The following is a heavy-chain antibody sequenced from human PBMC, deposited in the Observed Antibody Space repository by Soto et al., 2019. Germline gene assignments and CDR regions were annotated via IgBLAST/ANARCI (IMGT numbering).Heavy chain of an antibody. D-gene: IGHD6-6*01. V-gene: IGHV3-30*18. CDR1: GFTVSSYG. J-gene: IGHJ6*02. CDR2: ISYDGSNK. Sequence: GGSLRLSCAASGFTVSSYGMHWVRQAPGKELEWVAVISYDGSNKYYADSVKGRFTISRDNSKNTLYLQMNSLRAEDTAVHYCAKAGAARFYGMNVWGQGTTVTVSS. CDR3: AKAGAARFYGMNV.